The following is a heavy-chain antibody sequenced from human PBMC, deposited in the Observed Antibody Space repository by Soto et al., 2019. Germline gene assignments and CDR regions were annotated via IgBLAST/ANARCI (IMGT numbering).Heavy chain of an antibody. CDR1: GFTFSSYA. CDR2: ISYDGSNK. J-gene: IGHJ6*02. Sequence: PGGSLRLSCAASGFTFSSYAMHWVRQAPGKGLEWVAVISYDGSNKYYADSVKGRFTISRDNSKNTLYLQMNSLRAEYTAVYYCERERFLXWLFPSRGGYYYYGMDVWGQGTTVTVSS. D-gene: IGHD3-3*01. CDR3: ERERFLXWLFPSRGGYYYYGMDV. V-gene: IGHV3-30-3*01.